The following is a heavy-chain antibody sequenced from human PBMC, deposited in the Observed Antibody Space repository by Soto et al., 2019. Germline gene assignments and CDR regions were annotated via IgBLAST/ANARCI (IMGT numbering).Heavy chain of an antibody. Sequence: QVQLQESGPGLVKPSQTLSLTCTVSGGSISSGGYYWSWIRQHPGKGLEWIGYIYYSGSTYYNPSLRSRVTISVDTSKNQFSLKLSSVTAADTAVYYCARVYYDFWSGYYHGYFDLWGRGTLVTVSS. CDR3: ARVYYDFWSGYYHGYFDL. CDR1: GGSISSGGYY. CDR2: IYYSGST. D-gene: IGHD3-3*01. J-gene: IGHJ2*01. V-gene: IGHV4-31*03.